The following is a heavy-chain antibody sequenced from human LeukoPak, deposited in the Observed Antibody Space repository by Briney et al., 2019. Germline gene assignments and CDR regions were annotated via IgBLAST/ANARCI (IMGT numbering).Heavy chain of an antibody. CDR3: ARASTVTTLCLGY. J-gene: IGHJ4*02. D-gene: IGHD4-11*01. CDR1: GGTFSSYA. CDR2: ISAYNGNT. V-gene: IGHV1-18*01. Sequence: ASVKVSCKASGGTFSSYAISWVRQAPGQGLEWMGWISAYNGNTNYAQKLQGRVTMTTDTSTSTAYMELRSLRSDDTAVYYCARASTVTTLCLGYWGQGTLVTVSS.